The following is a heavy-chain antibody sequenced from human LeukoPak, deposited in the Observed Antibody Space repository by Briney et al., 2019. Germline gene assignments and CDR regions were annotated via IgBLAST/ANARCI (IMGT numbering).Heavy chain of an antibody. D-gene: IGHD4-17*01. CDR1: GFTFSSYS. CDR2: ISSSSSYI. J-gene: IGHJ4*02. V-gene: IGHV3-21*01. Sequence: GGSLRLSCAASGFTFSSYSMNWVRQAPGKGLEWVSSISSSSSYIYYADSVKGRFTISRDNAKNSLYLQMNSLRAEDTAVYYCARDRVHGDYGGDYWGQGTLVTVSS. CDR3: ARDRVHGDYGGDY.